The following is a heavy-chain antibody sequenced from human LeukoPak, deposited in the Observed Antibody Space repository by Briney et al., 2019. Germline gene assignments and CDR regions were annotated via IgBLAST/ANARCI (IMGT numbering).Heavy chain of an antibody. J-gene: IGHJ4*02. CDR3: ARGRDCSGGSCFSGLDY. CDR2: IYYSGST. CDR1: GGSISSYY. D-gene: IGHD2-15*01. Sequence: PSETLSLTCTVSGGSISSYYWSWIRQPPGKGLEWIGYIYYSGSTNYNPSLKSRVTISVGTSKNQFSLKLSSVTAADTAVYYCARGRDCSGGSCFSGLDYWGQGTLVTVSS. V-gene: IGHV4-59*01.